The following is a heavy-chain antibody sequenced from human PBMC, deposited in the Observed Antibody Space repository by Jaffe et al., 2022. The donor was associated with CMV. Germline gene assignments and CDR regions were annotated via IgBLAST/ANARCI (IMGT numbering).Heavy chain of an antibody. CDR3: VKEKGWFEELWRNGPPSTF. V-gene: IGHV3-23*01. CDR1: GFTFGNYA. CDR2: ITGSGTT. D-gene: IGHD3-10*01. Sequence: EVQLLESGGGLVQPGGSLRLSCAASGFTFGNYAMVWVRQAPGKGLEWVSGITGSGTTDYADSVKGRFTISRDNSKNKLFLQMDSLRFEDTAVYYCVKEKGWFEELWRNGPPSTFWGQGTLVAVSS. J-gene: IGHJ4*02.